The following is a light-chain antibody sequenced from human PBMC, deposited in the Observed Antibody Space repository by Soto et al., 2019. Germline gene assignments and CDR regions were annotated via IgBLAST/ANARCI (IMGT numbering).Light chain of an antibody. CDR3: HQHGGSPET. J-gene: IGKJ1*01. V-gene: IGKV3-20*01. CDR1: QSVSSY. CDR2: GAS. Sequence: EIVLTQSPATLSLSPGERATLSCRASQSVSSYLAWYQQKPGQAPRLLIFGASSRATGIPDRFIGSGSGTEFILTISRLVPDDFAIYHCHQHGGSPETFGQGTKVDIK.